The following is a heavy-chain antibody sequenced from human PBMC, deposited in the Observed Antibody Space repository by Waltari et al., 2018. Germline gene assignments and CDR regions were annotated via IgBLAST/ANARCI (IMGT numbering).Heavy chain of an antibody. V-gene: IGHV3-15*02. CDR1: GFTFTKAW. CDR3: PPFASPFPSSEN. CDR2: SKRKRDGGAA. J-gene: IGHJ4*02. Sequence: EGQLVESGEALVMPGGSVRLHCGTSGFTFTKAWMTWVRQAPGKGLELVGRSKRKRDGGAANYAAPVKVPFVISRDDSKNTLYLQMNSLSPAAPSFSSFPPFASPFPSSENWGQGTLVTVSS.